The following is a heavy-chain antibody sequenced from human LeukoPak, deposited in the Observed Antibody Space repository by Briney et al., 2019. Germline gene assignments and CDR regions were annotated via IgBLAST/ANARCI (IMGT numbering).Heavy chain of an antibody. V-gene: IGHV1-69*04. CDR1: GGTFSSYA. CDR3: ARETSGSYDSSGYFKHYFDY. J-gene: IGHJ4*02. D-gene: IGHD3-22*01. CDR2: IIPILGIA. Sequence: VASVKVSCKASGGTFSSYAISWVRQAPGQGLEWMGRIIPILGIANYAQKFQGRVTITADKSTSTAYMELSSLRSEDTAVYYCARETSGSYDSSGYFKHYFDYWGQGTLVTVSS.